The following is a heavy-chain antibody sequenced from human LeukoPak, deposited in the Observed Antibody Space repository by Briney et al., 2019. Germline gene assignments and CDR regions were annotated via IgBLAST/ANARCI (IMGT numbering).Heavy chain of an antibody. J-gene: IGHJ4*02. CDR1: GFSVSNSY. V-gene: IGHV3-53*01. CDR3: TGDYNIGSHFGH. CDR2: IYKDGRT. Sequence: GGSLRLSCAASGFSVSNSYMSWVRQAPGKGLECVSIIYKDGRTYDADSVKGRFTISRDNAKNTLYFQMNSLRGEDTAIYYCTGDYNIGSHFGHWGQGTLVTVSS. D-gene: IGHD1-26*01.